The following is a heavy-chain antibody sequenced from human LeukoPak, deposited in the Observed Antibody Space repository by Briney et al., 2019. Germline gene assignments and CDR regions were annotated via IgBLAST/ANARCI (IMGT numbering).Heavy chain of an antibody. J-gene: IGHJ4*02. V-gene: IGHV3-21*01. D-gene: IGHD3-22*01. Sequence: GGSLRLSCAASGFTFSSYSMNWVSQPPGKGLEWVSSIGSSSSHIYYADSVKGRFTISRDNAKHSLYLQMNSLRVEDTAVYYCARYYYYDSSAYQYYFDYWGQGTLVTVSS. CDR2: IGSSSSHI. CDR1: GFTFSSYS. CDR3: ARYYYYDSSAYQYYFDY.